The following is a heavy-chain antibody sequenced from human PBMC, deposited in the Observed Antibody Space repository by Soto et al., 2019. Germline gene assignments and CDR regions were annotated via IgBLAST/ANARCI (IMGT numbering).Heavy chain of an antibody. J-gene: IGHJ6*02. V-gene: IGHV3-23*01. Sequence: EVQLLESGGGLVQPGGSLRLSCAASGFTFSSYAMSWVRQAPGKGLEWVSAISGSGGSTYYADSVKGRFTISRDNSKNTLYLQMNSLRAEDTAVYYCVKSGVGATTSFFYYGMDVWGQGTTVTVSS. CDR2: ISGSGGST. CDR1: GFTFSSYA. D-gene: IGHD1-26*01. CDR3: VKSGVGATTSFFYYGMDV.